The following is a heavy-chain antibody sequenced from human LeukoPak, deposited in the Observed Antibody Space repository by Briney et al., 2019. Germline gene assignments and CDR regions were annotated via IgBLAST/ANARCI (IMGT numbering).Heavy chain of an antibody. Sequence: PGGSLRLSCAASGFTFSSYWMSWVRQAPGKGLEWVTNIKQDGSEKYYVDSVKGRFAISRDNAKNSLYLQMNSLRAEDTAVYYCARDTDYYGSGSYYNCGEFDPWGQGTLVTVSS. V-gene: IGHV3-7*01. CDR2: IKQDGSEK. D-gene: IGHD3-10*01. CDR1: GFTFSSYW. CDR3: ARDTDYYGSGSYYNCGEFDP. J-gene: IGHJ5*02.